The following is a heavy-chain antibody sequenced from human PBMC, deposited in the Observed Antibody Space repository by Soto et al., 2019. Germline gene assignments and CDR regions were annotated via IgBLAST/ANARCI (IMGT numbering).Heavy chain of an antibody. D-gene: IGHD3-16*01. V-gene: IGHV1-69*01. CDR1: GGTFSSYA. CDR3: ARVVSNFLGVGMDV. J-gene: IGHJ6*02. Sequence: QVQLVQSGAEVKKPGSSVKVSCKASGGTFSSYAISWVRQAPGQGLEWMGGIIPIFSTANYAQKFQGRVTITADESTSTAYMDLSSLKSEDTAVYYCARVVSNFLGVGMDVWGQGTTVTVSS. CDR2: IIPIFSTA.